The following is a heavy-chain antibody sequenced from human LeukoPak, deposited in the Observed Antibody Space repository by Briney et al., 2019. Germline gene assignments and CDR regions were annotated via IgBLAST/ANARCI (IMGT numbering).Heavy chain of an antibody. CDR3: ARVGRLSTTIPFDY. J-gene: IGHJ4*02. D-gene: IGHD2/OR15-2a*01. Sequence: SQTLSLTCTVSGRPNSRANYYWTSIPQHPGKGLERVGYIYYTGSTQYNPSLKSRITIPVDTSKNQFSLKLSSVTASDTAVYYCARVGRLSTTIPFDYWGQGTLVTVSS. CDR2: IYYTGST. CDR1: GRPNSRANYY. V-gene: IGHV4-31*03.